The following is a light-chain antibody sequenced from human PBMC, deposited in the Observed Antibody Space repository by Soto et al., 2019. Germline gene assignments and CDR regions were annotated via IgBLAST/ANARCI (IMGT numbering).Light chain of an antibody. V-gene: IGKV3-20*01. Sequence: EIVLTQSPGTLSLSPGERATLSCRASQSVSSSYLAWYQQKPGQAPRLLIYGASSRATGIPDRFSGSGSGTDFTLTISRLEPEDFGVYYCQPYGSSTTFGGGTKVEIK. CDR2: GAS. J-gene: IGKJ4*02. CDR3: QPYGSSTT. CDR1: QSVSSSY.